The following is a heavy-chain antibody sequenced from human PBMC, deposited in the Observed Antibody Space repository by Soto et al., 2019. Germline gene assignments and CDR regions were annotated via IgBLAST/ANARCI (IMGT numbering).Heavy chain of an antibody. V-gene: IGHV5-10-1*03. Sequence: EVHLVQSGAEVKKPGESLRISCKDSGSTFTSYWINWVRQMPGKGLEWMGSIDPSDSYTNYSPSFQGHVTISADKSMSTAYLQWSSLKASDTAIYYCARRATVSYNFDYWGQGTLVTVSS. CDR2: IDPSDSYT. CDR3: ARRATVSYNFDY. J-gene: IGHJ4*02. D-gene: IGHD4-17*01. CDR1: GSTFTSYW.